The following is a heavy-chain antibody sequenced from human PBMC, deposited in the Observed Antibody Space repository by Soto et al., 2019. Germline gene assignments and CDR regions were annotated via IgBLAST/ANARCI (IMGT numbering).Heavy chain of an antibody. V-gene: IGHV3-49*03. CDR3: TRVRDILTGPEVFDY. Sequence: GGSLRLACPASGFTLGDYAMSWFRQAPGKGLEWVGFIRSKAYGGTTEYAASVKGRFTISRDDSKSIAYLQMNSLKTEDTAVYYCTRVRDILTGPEVFDYWGQGTLVTVSS. CDR1: GFTLGDYA. J-gene: IGHJ4*02. CDR2: IRSKAYGGTT. D-gene: IGHD3-9*01.